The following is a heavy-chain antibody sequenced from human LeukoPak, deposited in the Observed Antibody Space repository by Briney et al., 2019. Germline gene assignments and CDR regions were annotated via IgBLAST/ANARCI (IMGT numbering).Heavy chain of an antibody. J-gene: IGHJ4*02. V-gene: IGHV3-23*01. CDR1: GFTFSSSA. CDR3: AKSGYNRFDY. CDR2: ISGSGSGSST. Sequence: GGSLRLSCAASGFTFSSSAMSWVRQAPGKGLEWVSTISGSGSGSSTYYADSVKGRFTISRDNSKNTLYLQMNSLRAEDTAVYYCAKSGYNRFDYWGQGTLVTVSS. D-gene: IGHD5-24*01.